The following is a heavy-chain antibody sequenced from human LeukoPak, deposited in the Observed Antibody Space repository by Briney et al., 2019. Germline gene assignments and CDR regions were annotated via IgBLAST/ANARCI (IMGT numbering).Heavy chain of an antibody. D-gene: IGHD3-10*01. CDR1: GFTFSSYG. V-gene: IGHV3-30*02. J-gene: IGHJ6*03. CDR3: AKDPAYYYGSGSWVYYYYYHMDV. Sequence: PGGSLRLSCAASGFTFSSYGMHWVRQAPGKGLEWVAFIRYDGSNKYYADSVKGRFTISRDNSKNTLYLQMNSLRAEDTAVYYCAKDPAYYYGSGSWVYYYYYHMDVWGKGTTVTISS. CDR2: IRYDGSNK.